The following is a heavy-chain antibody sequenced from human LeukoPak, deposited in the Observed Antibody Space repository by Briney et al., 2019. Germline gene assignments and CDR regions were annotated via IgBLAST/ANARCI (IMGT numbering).Heavy chain of an antibody. CDR2: INPSGGST. J-gene: IGHJ4*02. V-gene: IGHV1-46*01. D-gene: IGHD5-18*01. Sequence: ASVKVSCKASGYTFTSYYMHWVRQAPGQGLEWMGIINPSGGSTSYAQKFQGRVTMTRDTSTSTVYMELSSLRSEDTAAYYRARDQFSYSYGSVWGQGTLVTVSS. CDR1: GYTFTSYY. CDR3: ARDQFSYSYGSV.